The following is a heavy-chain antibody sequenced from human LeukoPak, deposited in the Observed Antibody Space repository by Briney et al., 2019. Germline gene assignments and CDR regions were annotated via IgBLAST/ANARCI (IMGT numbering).Heavy chain of an antibody. CDR3: ARVSETELWFDY. V-gene: IGHV1-2*02. J-gene: IGHJ4*02. CDR2: INSNSGDT. Sequence: ASVKVSCKASGYTFTGYYMHWVRQAPGQGLEWMGWINSNSGDTNHAQKFQGRVTMTRDTSITTAYMELTRLTSADTAVYYCARVSETELWFDYWGQGTLVTVSS. CDR1: GYTFTGYY. D-gene: IGHD1-7*01.